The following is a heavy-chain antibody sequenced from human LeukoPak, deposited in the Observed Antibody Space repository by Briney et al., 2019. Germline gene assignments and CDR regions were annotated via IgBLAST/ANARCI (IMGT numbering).Heavy chain of an antibody. CDR1: GFTFSSYA. D-gene: IGHD2-2*01. V-gene: IGHV3-23*01. CDR3: AKASCSSTSCLGY. J-gene: IGHJ4*02. CDR2: ISGSGGST. Sequence: PGGSLRRTCAASGFTFSSYAMSWVRQAPGKGLEWVSAISGSGGSTYYADSVKGRFTISRDNSKNTLYLQMNSLRAEDTAVYYCAKASCSSTSCLGYWGQGTLVTVSS.